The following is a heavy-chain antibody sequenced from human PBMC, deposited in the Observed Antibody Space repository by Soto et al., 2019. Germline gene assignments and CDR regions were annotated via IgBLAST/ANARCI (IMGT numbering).Heavy chain of an antibody. CDR2: ISSSGSTI. J-gene: IGHJ6*02. CDR1: GFTFSSYE. Sequence: EVQLLESGGDLVQPGGSLRLSCAASGFTFSSYEMNWVRQAPGKGLEWVSYISSSGSTIYYADSVKGRFTISRDNAKNSLYLQMNSLRAEDTAVYYCARDHKGGYYYYGMDVWGQGTTVTVSS. CDR3: ARDHKGGYYYYGMDV. V-gene: IGHV3-48*03.